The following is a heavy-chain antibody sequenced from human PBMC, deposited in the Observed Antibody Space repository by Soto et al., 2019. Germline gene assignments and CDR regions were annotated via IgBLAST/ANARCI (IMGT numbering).Heavy chain of an antibody. CDR2: ISGSGAST. CDR1: GFTFRTSA. Sequence: GGSLRLSCAASGFTFRTSAMTWVRQVPGKGLEWVSGISGSGASTFYADSVRGRFTISRDNSKNTLYLQVNSLRAEDTALYYCAERNGDYRSNAFDIWGQGTMVTVSS. CDR3: AERNGDYRSNAFDI. V-gene: IGHV3-23*01. D-gene: IGHD4-17*01. J-gene: IGHJ3*02.